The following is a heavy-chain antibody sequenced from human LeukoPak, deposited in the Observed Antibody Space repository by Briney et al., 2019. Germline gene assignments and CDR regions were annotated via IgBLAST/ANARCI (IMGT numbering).Heavy chain of an antibody. CDR1: GGSISSTTW. CDR3: ARDSPPPYSSACTACWFDP. V-gene: IGHV4-4*02. D-gene: IGHD6-25*01. J-gene: IGHJ5*02. Sequence: PSGTLSLTCAVSGGSISSTTWWSWVRQSPGKGLEWIGEINQRGSTNHNPSLKSRVTIAVDKSKNQFSLKVTSVTAADTAVYYCARDSPPPYSSACTACWFDPWGQGTLVTVSS. CDR2: INQRGST.